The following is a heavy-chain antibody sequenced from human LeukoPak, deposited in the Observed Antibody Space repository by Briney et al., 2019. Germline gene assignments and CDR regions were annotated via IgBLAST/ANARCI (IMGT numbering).Heavy chain of an antibody. CDR2: INPNSGGT. CDR1: GYTFTGYY. D-gene: IGHD6-13*01. CDR3: ARESGIAENAFDI. J-gene: IGHJ3*02. V-gene: IGHV1-2*02. Sequence: GASVKVSRKASGYTFTGYYMHWVRQAPGQGLEWMGWINPNSGGTNYAQKFQGRVTMTRDTSISTAYMELSRLRSDDTAVYYCARESGIAENAFDIWGQGTMVTVSS.